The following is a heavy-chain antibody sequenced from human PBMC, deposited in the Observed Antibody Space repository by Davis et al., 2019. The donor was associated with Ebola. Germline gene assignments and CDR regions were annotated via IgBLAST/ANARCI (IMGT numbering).Heavy chain of an antibody. V-gene: IGHV1-3*01. CDR2: INAGNGNT. CDR1: GYTFTSYT. Sequence: ASVKVSCKASGYTFTSYTMHWVRQAPGQRLEWMGWINAGNGNTKYSQKFQDRVTITRDTSASTAYMELSSLRSEDTAVYYCAKAAAGIAYNWFDPWGQGTLVTVSS. CDR3: AKAAAGIAYNWFDP. D-gene: IGHD6-13*01. J-gene: IGHJ5*02.